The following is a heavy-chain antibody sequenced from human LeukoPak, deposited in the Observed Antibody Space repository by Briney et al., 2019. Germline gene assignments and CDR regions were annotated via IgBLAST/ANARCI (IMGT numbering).Heavy chain of an antibody. CDR2: ISSSGNYI. D-gene: IGHD3-22*01. CDR1: GFTFSSYS. V-gene: IGHV3-21*01. J-gene: IGHJ4*02. Sequence: GGSLRLSCAASGFTFSSYSMNWVRQAPGKGLEWVSSISSSGNYIYYADSVKGRFTISRDNAKNSLYLQMSSLRAEDTAVYYCAGDGYYDSSNDFDYWGQGTLVTVSS. CDR3: AGDGYYDSSNDFDY.